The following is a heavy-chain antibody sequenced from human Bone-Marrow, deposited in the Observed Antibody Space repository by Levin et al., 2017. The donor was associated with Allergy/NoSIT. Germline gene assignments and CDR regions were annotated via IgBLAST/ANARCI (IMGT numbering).Heavy chain of an antibody. V-gene: IGHV3-53*01. J-gene: IGHJ6*02. CDR1: GFTISSQY. D-gene: IGHD5-18*01. CDR2: IYSGGST. CDR3: VCASGYTYGTGYHYYGMDV. Sequence: GESLKISCAASGFTISSQYMSWVRQAPGKGLEWVSVIYSGGSTYYADSVQGRFTISRDNSKNTLYLQMISLRAEDTAVYYCVCASGYTYGTGYHYYGMDVWGQGTTVTVSS.